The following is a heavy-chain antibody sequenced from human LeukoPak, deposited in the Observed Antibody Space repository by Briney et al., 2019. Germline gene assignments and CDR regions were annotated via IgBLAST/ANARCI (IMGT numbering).Heavy chain of an antibody. CDR1: VGTFSSYA. V-gene: IGHV1-69*05. D-gene: IGHD1-26*01. CDR3: ARTSIVGARFDP. J-gene: IGHJ5*02. CDR2: IIPIFGTA. Sequence: SVKVSCKASVGTFSSYAISWVRQAPGQGLEWMGGIIPIFGTANYAQKFQGRVTITTDESTSTAYMELSSLRSADTAVYYCARTSIVGARFDPWGQGTLVTVSS.